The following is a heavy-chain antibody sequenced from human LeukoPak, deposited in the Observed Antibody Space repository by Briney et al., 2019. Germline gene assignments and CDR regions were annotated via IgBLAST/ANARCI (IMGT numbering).Heavy chain of an antibody. D-gene: IGHD3-10*01. CDR3: ARGLYCLYRYGSGSYCPSHGMDV. CDR1: GFTFSTYW. CDR2: ISYDGSNK. Sequence: QPGGSLRLSCAASGFTFSTYWMHWVRQAPGKGLEWVAVISYDGSNKYYADSVKGRFTISRDNSKNTLYLQMNSLRAEDTAVYYCARGLYCLYRYGSGSYCPSHGMDVWGQGTTVTVSS. V-gene: IGHV3-30-3*01. J-gene: IGHJ6*02.